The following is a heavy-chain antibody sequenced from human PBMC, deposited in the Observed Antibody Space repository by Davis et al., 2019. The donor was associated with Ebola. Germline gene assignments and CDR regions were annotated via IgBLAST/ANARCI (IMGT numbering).Heavy chain of an antibody. V-gene: IGHV5-51*01. J-gene: IGHJ4*02. D-gene: IGHD3-3*02. CDR2: VYAADSDT. CDR1: GYNFANYW. CDR3: ARGTSLARNFDN. Sequence: GESLKISCKGSGYNFANYWLAWVRQMPGKGLEWMGIVYAADSDTRYSPSFQGQVTISADESISTAYLQWSSLKASDTAMYYCARGTSLARNFDNWGQGTLVTVSS.